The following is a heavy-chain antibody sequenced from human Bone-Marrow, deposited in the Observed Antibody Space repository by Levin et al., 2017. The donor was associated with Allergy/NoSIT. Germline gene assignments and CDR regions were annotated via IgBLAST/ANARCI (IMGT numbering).Heavy chain of an antibody. CDR1: GFTFSDYY. J-gene: IGHJ6*02. D-gene: IGHD2-21*02. CDR3: ARFRLLSQPYYYYGMDV. Sequence: PGGSLRLSCAASGFTFSDYYMSWIRQAPGKGLEWVSYISSSGSTIYYADSVKGRFTISRDNAKNSLYLQMNSLRAEDTAVYYCARFRLLSQPYYYYGMDVWGQGTTVTVSS. V-gene: IGHV3-11*01. CDR2: ISSSGSTI.